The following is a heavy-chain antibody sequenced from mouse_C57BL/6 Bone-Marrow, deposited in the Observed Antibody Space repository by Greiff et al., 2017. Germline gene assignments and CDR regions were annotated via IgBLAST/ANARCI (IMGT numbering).Heavy chain of an antibody. CDR2: IDPETGGT. Sequence: QVQLQQSGAELVRPGASVTLSCKASGYTFTDYEMHWVKQTPVHGLEWIGAIDPETGGTAYNQKFKGKAILTADKSSSTAYMELRSLTSEDSAVYYCCPSYYGSSAWFAYWGQGTLVTVSA. CDR3: CPSYYGSSAWFAY. J-gene: IGHJ3*01. D-gene: IGHD1-1*01. V-gene: IGHV1-15*01. CDR1: GYTFTDYE.